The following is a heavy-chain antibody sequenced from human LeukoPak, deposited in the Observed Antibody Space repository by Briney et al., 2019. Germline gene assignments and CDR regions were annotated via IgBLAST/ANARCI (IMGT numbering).Heavy chain of an antibody. V-gene: IGHV4-59*08. CDR3: ARHLSSSTFDY. D-gene: IGHD6-13*01. CDR2: IYYSGST. J-gene: IGHJ4*02. Sequence: SETLSLTCTVSGGSISSYYWSWIRQPPGKGLEWIGYIYYSGSTNYNPSLKSRVTMSVDTSKNQFSLKLSSVTAADTAVYYCARHLSSSTFDYWGQGTLVTVSS. CDR1: GGSISSYY.